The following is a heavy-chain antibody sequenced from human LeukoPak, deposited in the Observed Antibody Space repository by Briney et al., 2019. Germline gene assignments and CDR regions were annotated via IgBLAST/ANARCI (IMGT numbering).Heavy chain of an antibody. CDR2: IRYDGSNK. V-gene: IGHV3-30*02. Sequence: PGGSLRLSCAAYGFTFSSYGMHRVRQAPGKGLEWVAFIRYDGSNKYYEDYVKGRFTISRDNSKNTLYLQMNSLRAEDTAVYYCAKERDSAMVTIDYWGQGTLVTVSS. CDR3: AKERDSAMVTIDY. D-gene: IGHD5-18*01. J-gene: IGHJ4*02. CDR1: GFTFSSYG.